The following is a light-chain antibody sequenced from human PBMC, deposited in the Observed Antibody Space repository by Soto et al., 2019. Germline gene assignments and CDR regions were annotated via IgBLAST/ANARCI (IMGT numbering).Light chain of an antibody. V-gene: IGLV2-11*01. J-gene: IGLJ1*01. CDR2: EVS. Sequence: QSALTQPRSVSGSPGQAVAISCTGTSRDVDAYDFVSWYQHHPGKAPKLIISEVSKRPSGVSHRFSGSKSGNTASLTISGLPAEDEADYFCCSFAGSFYVFGTGTKLTVL. CDR3: CSFAGSFYV. CDR1: SRDVDAYDF.